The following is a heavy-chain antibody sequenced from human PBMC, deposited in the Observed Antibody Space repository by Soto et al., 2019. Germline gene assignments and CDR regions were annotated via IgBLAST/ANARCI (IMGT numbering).Heavy chain of an antibody. Sequence: GESLKISCKGSGYSFTSYWISWVRQMPGKGLEWMGRIDPSDSYTNYSPSFQGHVTISADKSISTAYLQWSSLKASDTAMYYCAGTLDVAAGTFPHYNGMDVWGQGTTVTVSS. CDR2: IDPSDSYT. D-gene: IGHD6-13*01. J-gene: IGHJ6*02. CDR3: AGTLDVAAGTFPHYNGMDV. V-gene: IGHV5-10-1*01. CDR1: GYSFTSYW.